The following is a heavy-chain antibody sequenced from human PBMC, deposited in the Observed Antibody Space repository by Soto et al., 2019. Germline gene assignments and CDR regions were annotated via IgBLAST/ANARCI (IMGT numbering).Heavy chain of an antibody. D-gene: IGHD3-22*01. V-gene: IGHV5-51*01. Sequence: GESLKISCKGSGYSFTSYWIGWVRQMPGKGLEWMGIIYPGDSDTRYSPSFQGQVTISADKSISTAYLQWSSLKASDTAMYYCARHWSYYYDSSGYSYVYWGQGTLVTVSS. CDR2: IYPGDSDT. CDR1: GYSFTSYW. CDR3: ARHWSYYYDSSGYSYVY. J-gene: IGHJ4*02.